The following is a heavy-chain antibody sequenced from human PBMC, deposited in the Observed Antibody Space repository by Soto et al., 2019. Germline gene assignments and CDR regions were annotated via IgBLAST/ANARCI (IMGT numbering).Heavy chain of an antibody. J-gene: IGHJ5*02. CDR2: ISNSGETT. D-gene: IGHD1-7*01. CDR1: RFSFRSYA. Sequence: PGGSLRLSCVGSRFSFRSYAMSWVRQAPGKGPEWVSSISNSGETTYVADSVKGRFIISRDNSRNTLYLQMSSLRPEDTAIYYCAKIWDYAAGDWFDPWGQGTPGTSPQ. CDR3: AKIWDYAAGDWFDP. V-gene: IGHV3-23*01.